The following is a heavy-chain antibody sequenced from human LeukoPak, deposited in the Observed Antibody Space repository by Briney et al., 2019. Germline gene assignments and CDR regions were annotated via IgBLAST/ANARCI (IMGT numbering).Heavy chain of an antibody. CDR1: GFTVSSNY. V-gene: IGHV3-66*01. CDR3: AKDRLGYCSSTSCSPFDY. CDR2: IYSGGST. Sequence: PGGSLRLSCAASGFTVSSNYMSWVRQAPGKGLEWVSVIYSGGSTYYADSVKGRFTISRDNSKNTLYLQMNSLRAEDTAVYYCAKDRLGYCSSTSCSPFDYWGQGTLVTVSS. J-gene: IGHJ4*02. D-gene: IGHD2-2*01.